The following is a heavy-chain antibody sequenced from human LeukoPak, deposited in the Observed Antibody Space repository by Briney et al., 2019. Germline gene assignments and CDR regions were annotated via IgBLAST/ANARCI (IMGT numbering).Heavy chain of an antibody. CDR2: INPKSGGT. CDR3: ARGRVDIVTTITGSRVYVY. J-gene: IGHJ4*02. D-gene: IGHD5-12*01. V-gene: IGHV1-2*02. CDR1: GYTFTAYY. Sequence: GASVTVSCMASGYTFTAYYMHWVRQAPGQGLEGMGWINPKSGGTKYAQKLQGRVTMIRDTAKRTAYMGVSRLRSDDTAVYYCARGRVDIVTTITGSRVYVYSGEGTLVTVSS.